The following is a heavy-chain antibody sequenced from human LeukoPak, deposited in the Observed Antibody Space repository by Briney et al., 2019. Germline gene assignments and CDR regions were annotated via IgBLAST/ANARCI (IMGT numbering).Heavy chain of an antibody. V-gene: IGHV4-38-2*02. D-gene: IGHD1-26*01. CDR1: GYSISSGYY. Sequence: SETLSLTCTVSGYSISSGYYWGWIRQPPGKGLEWIGSIYHSGSTYYNPSLKSRVTISVDTSKNQFSLKLSSVTAADTAVYYCARDLGATFPIDYWGQGTLVTVSS. CDR3: ARDLGATFPIDY. CDR2: IYHSGST. J-gene: IGHJ4*02.